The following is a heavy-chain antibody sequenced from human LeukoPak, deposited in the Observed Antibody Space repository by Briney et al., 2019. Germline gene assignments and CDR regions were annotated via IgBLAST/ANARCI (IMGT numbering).Heavy chain of an antibody. J-gene: IGHJ4*02. CDR2: ISGSGGST. Sequence: TGGSLRLSCAASGFTFSSYATSWVRQAPGKGLEWVSAISGSGGSTYYADSVKGRFTISRDNSKNTLYLQMNSLRAEDTAVYYCAKSGSGWYFGYFDYWGQGTLVTVSS. CDR1: GFTFSSYA. D-gene: IGHD6-19*01. V-gene: IGHV3-23*01. CDR3: AKSGSGWYFGYFDY.